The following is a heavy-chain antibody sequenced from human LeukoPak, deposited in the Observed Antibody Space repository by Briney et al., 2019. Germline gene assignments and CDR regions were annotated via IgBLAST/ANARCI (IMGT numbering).Heavy chain of an antibody. D-gene: IGHD3-3*01. CDR1: GYTFTSYG. Sequence: ASVKVSCKASGYTFTSYGISWVRQAPGQGLEWMGWISAYNGNTNYAQKLQGRVTMTTDTSTSTAYMELRSLRSDDTAVYYCARDIDIRFLEWLLSPISPHYYYYYGMDVWGQGTTVTVSS. J-gene: IGHJ6*02. V-gene: IGHV1-18*01. CDR2: ISAYNGNT. CDR3: ARDIDIRFLEWLLSPISPHYYYYYGMDV.